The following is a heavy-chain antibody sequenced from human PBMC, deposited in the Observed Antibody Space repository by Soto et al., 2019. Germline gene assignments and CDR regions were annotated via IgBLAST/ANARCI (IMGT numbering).Heavy chain of an antibody. CDR2: IYYRSKWYN. V-gene: IGHV6-1*01. D-gene: IGHD2-2*01. CDR3: AREKDIVVVPAVGDYGMDV. J-gene: IGHJ6*02. Sequence: PSQTLSLTCAISGDSVSSNSVAWNWIRQSPSRGLEWLGRIYYRSKWYNDYAVSVKSRININPDTSKNQFSLQLNSVTPEDTAVYYCAREKDIVVVPAVGDYGMDVWGQGTTVTVSS. CDR1: GDSVSSNSVA.